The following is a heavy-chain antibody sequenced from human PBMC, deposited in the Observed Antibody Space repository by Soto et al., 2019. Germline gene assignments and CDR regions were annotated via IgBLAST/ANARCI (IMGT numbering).Heavy chain of an antibody. V-gene: IGHV1-46*01. CDR3: ARDLRGIAAPNWFDP. J-gene: IGHJ5*02. CDR2: INPSGGST. Sequence: GPPVKVSCKASGYTFTSYYMHWVRQAPGQGLEWMGIINPSGGSTSYAQKFQGRVTMTRDTSTSTVYMELSSLRSEDTAVYYCARDLRGIAAPNWFDPWGQGTLVTVSS. CDR1: GYTFTSYY. D-gene: IGHD6-13*01.